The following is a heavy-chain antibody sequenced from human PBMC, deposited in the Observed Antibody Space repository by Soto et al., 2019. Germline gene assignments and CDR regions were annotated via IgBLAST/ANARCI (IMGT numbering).Heavy chain of an antibody. CDR3: AGVGSSWSGPYDY. CDR1: GGSISSGDYY. D-gene: IGHD6-13*01. CDR2: ISYSGST. V-gene: IGHV4-30-4*01. Sequence: QVQLQESGPGLVKPSQTLSLTCTVSGGSISSGDYYWSWIRQPPGKGLEWIGYISYSGSTYYNSSLKSRVTISVDTSSIQFSRKLSSVTAADTAVYYCAGVGSSWSGPYDYWGQGTLVTVSS. J-gene: IGHJ4*02.